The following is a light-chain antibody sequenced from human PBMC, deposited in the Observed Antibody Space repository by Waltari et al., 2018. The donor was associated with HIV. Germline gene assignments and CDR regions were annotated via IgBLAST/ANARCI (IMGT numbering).Light chain of an antibody. J-gene: IGLJ2*01. CDR3: QSYDSALSGSV. CDR1: SSKIGAGYD. V-gene: IGLV1-40*01. Sequence: QSVLTQPPSVSGAPGQRVTISCPGSSSKIGAGYDVHWYQQLPGTAPKLVIYANDNRPSGVPDRFSGSKSGTSASLAITGLQAEDDADYYCQSYDSALSGSVFGGGTKLTVL. CDR2: AND.